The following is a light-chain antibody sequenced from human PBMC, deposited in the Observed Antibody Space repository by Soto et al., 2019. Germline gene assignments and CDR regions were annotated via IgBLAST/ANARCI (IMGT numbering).Light chain of an antibody. CDR3: QQSYSPLWT. V-gene: IGKV1-39*01. Sequence: DIQMTQSPSSLSASVGDRVTITCRASQTISNYLNWYQQIPGKPPRLLINAAASVQIGVPSRFSGSGSGTDFTLTIRSLQPEDFATYYFQQSYSPLWTCGQGPKVEI. J-gene: IGKJ1*01. CDR2: AAA. CDR1: QTISNY.